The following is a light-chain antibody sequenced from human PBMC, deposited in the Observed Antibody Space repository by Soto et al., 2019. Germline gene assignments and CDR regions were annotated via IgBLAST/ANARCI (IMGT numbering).Light chain of an antibody. J-gene: IGLJ2*01. Sequence: HSVLTQPASVSGSPGQSITISCSGTSSDIGSYNLVSWYQHYPGKAPKVMIYEDTKRPSGVSNRFSGSKSGNTASLTISGLQAEDEADYYCCSYAGTTTFVVFGGGTKLTVL. V-gene: IGLV2-23*02. CDR3: CSYAGTTTFVV. CDR1: SSDIGSYNL. CDR2: EDT.